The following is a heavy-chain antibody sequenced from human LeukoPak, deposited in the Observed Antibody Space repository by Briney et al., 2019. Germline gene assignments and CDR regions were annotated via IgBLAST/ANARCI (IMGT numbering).Heavy chain of an antibody. J-gene: IGHJ4*02. CDR2: IYYSGST. V-gene: IGHV4-30-4*07. CDR3: ARESNWNSIMI. Sequence: PSQTLSLTCAVSGGSISSGGYSWSWIRQPPGKGLEWIGYIYYSGSTYYNPSLKSRVTISVDTSKNQFSLKLSSVTAADTAVYYCARESNWNSIMIWGQGTLVTVSS. CDR1: GGSISSGGYS. D-gene: IGHD1-7*01.